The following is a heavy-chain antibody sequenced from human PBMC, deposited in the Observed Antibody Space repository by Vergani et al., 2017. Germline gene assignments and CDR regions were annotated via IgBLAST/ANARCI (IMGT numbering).Heavy chain of an antibody. J-gene: IGHJ6*03. V-gene: IGHV1-18*01. D-gene: IGHD2-15*01. CDR3: ARGYSPYPMDYYYYYYMDV. CDR2: ISAYNGNT. CDR1: GYTFTSYG. Sequence: QVQLVQSGAEVKKPGASVKVSCKASGYTFTSYGISWVRQAPGQGLEWMGWISAYNGNTNYAQKLQGRVTMTTDISTSTAYMELRSLRSDDTAVYYCARGYSPYPMDYYYYYYMDVWGKGTTVTVSS.